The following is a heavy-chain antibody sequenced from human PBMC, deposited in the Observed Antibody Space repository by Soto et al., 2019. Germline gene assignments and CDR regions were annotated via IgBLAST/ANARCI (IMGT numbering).Heavy chain of an antibody. Sequence: GGSLRLSCAASGFTFSSYGMHWVRQAPGKGLEWVAVISYDGSNKYYADSVKGRFTISRDNSKNTLYLQMNSLRAEDTAVYYCAKDGRVGAEYYYYGMDVWGQGTTVTVSS. J-gene: IGHJ6*02. D-gene: IGHD1-26*01. V-gene: IGHV3-30*18. CDR3: AKDGRVGAEYYYYGMDV. CDR2: ISYDGSNK. CDR1: GFTFSSYG.